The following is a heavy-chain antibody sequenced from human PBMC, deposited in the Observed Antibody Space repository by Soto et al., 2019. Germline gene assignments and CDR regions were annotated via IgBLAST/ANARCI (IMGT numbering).Heavy chain of an antibody. CDR2: ISYDGDHK. V-gene: IGHV3-30-3*01. Sequence: QVQLVESGGGVVQPGRSLRLSCAASGFSFSTYAMHWVRQTPGKGLEWVAVISYDGDHKYYTDSVKGRFTISRDNSKNTLYLLMTSLRSEDTAIYYCARDPAPQDNDNFTGYFHFDYWGQGTLVTVSS. J-gene: IGHJ4*02. CDR1: GFSFSTYA. D-gene: IGHD3-9*01. CDR3: ARDPAPQDNDNFTGYFHFDY.